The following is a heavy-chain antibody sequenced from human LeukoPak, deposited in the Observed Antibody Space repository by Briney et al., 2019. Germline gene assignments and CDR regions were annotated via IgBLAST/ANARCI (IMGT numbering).Heavy chain of an antibody. J-gene: IGHJ4*02. Sequence: SETLSLTCTVSGGSISSGSYYWSWIRQPAGKGLEWIGRIYTSGSTNYNPSLKSRVTISVDTSKNQFSLKLSSVTAADTAVYYCARGYSSGWYFDYWGQGTLVTVSS. CDR2: IYTSGST. D-gene: IGHD6-19*01. CDR3: ARGYSSGWYFDY. V-gene: IGHV4-61*02. CDR1: GGSISSGSYY.